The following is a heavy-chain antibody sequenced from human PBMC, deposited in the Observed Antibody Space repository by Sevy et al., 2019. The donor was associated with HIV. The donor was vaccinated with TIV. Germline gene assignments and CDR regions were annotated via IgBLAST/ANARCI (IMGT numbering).Heavy chain of an antibody. Sequence: GGSLILSCAASGFTFTYAWMTWVRQAPGKGLEWLGRIKSKADGWTIDYAAPVKGRFTISRDDSKNTLYLQMNSLKTEDTGVYYCSTDPIILLLVTDGMDVWGRGTTVTVSS. J-gene: IGHJ6*02. D-gene: IGHD2-8*02. V-gene: IGHV3-15*01. CDR2: IKSKADGWTI. CDR1: GFTFTYAW. CDR3: STDPIILLLVTDGMDV.